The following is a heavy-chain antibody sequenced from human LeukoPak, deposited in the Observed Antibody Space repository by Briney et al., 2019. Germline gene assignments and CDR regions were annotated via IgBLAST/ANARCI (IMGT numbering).Heavy chain of an antibody. Sequence: GGSLRLSCAASGFTFSSYWMSWVRQAPGKGLEWVANIKQDGSEKYYVDSVKGRFTISRDNAKNSLYLQMNSLRAEDTAVYYCVSQQLADYYYYGMDVWGQGTTVTVSS. CDR3: VSQQLADYYYYGMDV. J-gene: IGHJ6*02. CDR2: IKQDGSEK. D-gene: IGHD6-13*01. V-gene: IGHV3-7*02. CDR1: GFTFSSYW.